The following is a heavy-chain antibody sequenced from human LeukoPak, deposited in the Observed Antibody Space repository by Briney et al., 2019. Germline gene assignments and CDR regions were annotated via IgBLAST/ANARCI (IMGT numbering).Heavy chain of an antibody. CDR1: GGPISGSRYH. J-gene: IGHJ5*02. CDR3: ARDAQVGYCSSTSCFWFDP. V-gene: IGHV4-39*07. D-gene: IGHD2-2*03. Sequence: SETLSLTCAVSGGPISGSRYHWGWIRQPPGKGLEWIGSIYYSGSTYYNPSLKSRVTISVDTSKNQFSLKLSSVTAADTAVYYCARDAQVGYCSSTSCFWFDPWGQGTLVTVSS. CDR2: IYYSGST.